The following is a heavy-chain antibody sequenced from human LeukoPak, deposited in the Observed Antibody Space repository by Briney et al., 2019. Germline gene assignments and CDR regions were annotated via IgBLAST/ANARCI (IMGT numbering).Heavy chain of an antibody. Sequence: GSLRLSCAASGFTFSSYWMSWVRQAPGKGLEWIGSIYYSGSTYYNPPLKSRVTISVDTSKNQFSLKLSSVTAADTAVYYCAGGIAAAGTGWFDPWGQGTLVTVSS. D-gene: IGHD6-13*01. J-gene: IGHJ5*02. V-gene: IGHV4-59*05. CDR3: AGGIAAAGTGWFDP. CDR1: GFTFSSYW. CDR2: IYYSGST.